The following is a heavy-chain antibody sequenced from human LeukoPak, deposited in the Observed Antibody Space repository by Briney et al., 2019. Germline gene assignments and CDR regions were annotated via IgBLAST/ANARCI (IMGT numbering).Heavy chain of an antibody. D-gene: IGHD5-12*01. CDR3: ARGKATWFDH. Sequence: SETLSLTCVVSGGSFYTYYWSWIRQSPGRGLEWIGEINHGGRTKYNPSLKSRVTISIDTSKNQFSLNLTSVTAADTALYFCARGKATWFDHWGQGTLVSVSS. CDR1: GGSFYTYY. CDR2: INHGGRT. V-gene: IGHV4-34*01. J-gene: IGHJ5*02.